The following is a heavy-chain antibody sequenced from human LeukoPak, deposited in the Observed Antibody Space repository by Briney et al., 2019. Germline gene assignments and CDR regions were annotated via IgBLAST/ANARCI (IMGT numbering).Heavy chain of an antibody. J-gene: IGHJ4*02. CDR2: INPNSGGT. CDR1: GYTFTGYY. D-gene: IGHD4-17*01. CDR3: ARDLAYGDYIFDY. Sequence: GASVKVSCKASGYTFTGYYMHWVRQAPGQGLEWMGWINPNSGGTNYAQKFQGRVTMTRDTSISTAYMKLSRLRSDDTAVYYCARDLAYGDYIFDYSGQGTLVTVSS. V-gene: IGHV1-2*02.